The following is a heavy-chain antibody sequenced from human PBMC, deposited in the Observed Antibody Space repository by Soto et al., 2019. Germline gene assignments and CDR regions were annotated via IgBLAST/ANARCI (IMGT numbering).Heavy chain of an antibody. V-gene: IGHV1-18*04. Sequence: AALKVTCKASGYTFTSYGISWVRQAPGQGLEWMGWINTYNGNTNYAQNLQDRVTMTTDTSTSTAYIELRSLTSDDTAVYYCARGRYDILTGYHYYYGMDVWGQGTTVTVSS. J-gene: IGHJ6*02. D-gene: IGHD3-9*01. CDR1: GYTFTSYG. CDR3: ARGRYDILTGYHYYYGMDV. CDR2: INTYNGNT.